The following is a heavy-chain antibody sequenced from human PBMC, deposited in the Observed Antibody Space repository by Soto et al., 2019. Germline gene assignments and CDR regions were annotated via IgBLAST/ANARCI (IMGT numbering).Heavy chain of an antibody. CDR3: ARDRVSGSYSASDYFDY. CDR1: GYTFTSYG. J-gene: IGHJ4*02. CDR2: ISAYNGNT. D-gene: IGHD1-26*01. Sequence: ASVKVSCKASGYTFTSYGISWVRQAPGQGLEWMGWISAYNGNTNYAQKLQGRVTMTRDTSTSTVYMELSSLRSEDTAVYYCARDRVSGSYSASDYFDYWGQGTLVTVSS. V-gene: IGHV1-18*01.